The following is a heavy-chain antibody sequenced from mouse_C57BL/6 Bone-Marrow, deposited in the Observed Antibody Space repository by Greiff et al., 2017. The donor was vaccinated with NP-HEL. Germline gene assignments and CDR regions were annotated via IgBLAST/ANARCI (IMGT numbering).Heavy chain of an antibody. J-gene: IGHJ2*01. V-gene: IGHV5-4*01. CDR1: GFTFSSYA. Sequence: EVKVVESGGGLVKPGGSLKLSCAASGFTFSSYAMSWVRQTPEKRLEWVATISDGGSYTYYPDNVKGRFTISRDNAKNNLYLQMSHLKSEDTAMYYCARDRFSTKGFDYWGQGTTLTVSS. CDR3: ARDRFSTKGFDY. CDR2: ISDGGSYT.